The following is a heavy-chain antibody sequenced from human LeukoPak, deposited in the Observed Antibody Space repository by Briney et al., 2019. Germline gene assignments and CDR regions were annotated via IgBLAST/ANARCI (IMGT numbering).Heavy chain of an antibody. D-gene: IGHD2-2*01. J-gene: IGHJ4*02. CDR1: GFNFSNYG. Sequence: PGGSLRLSCAASGFNFSNYGMHWVRQPPGKGLEWVAVIWYDGSNKYYADSVKGRFTISRDNSKNTLYLQMNSLRAEDTAVYYCAKDKPAAILDYWGQGPLVTVSS. V-gene: IGHV3-30*02. CDR2: IWYDGSNK. CDR3: AKDKPAAILDY.